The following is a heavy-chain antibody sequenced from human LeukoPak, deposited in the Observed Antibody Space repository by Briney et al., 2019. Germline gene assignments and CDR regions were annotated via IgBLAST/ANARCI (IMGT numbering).Heavy chain of an antibody. CDR2: INPSGGST. V-gene: IGHV1-46*01. J-gene: IGHJ6*02. CDR1: GYTFTSYY. D-gene: IGHD5-18*01. Sequence: ASVKVSCKASGYTFTSYYMHWVRQAPGQGLEWMGIINPSGGSTSYAQKFQGRVTMTRDTSTSTVYMELSSLRSEDTAVYYCARILLDGYSYGVNYYHGMDVWGQGTTVTVSS. CDR3: ARILLDGYSYGVNYYHGMDV.